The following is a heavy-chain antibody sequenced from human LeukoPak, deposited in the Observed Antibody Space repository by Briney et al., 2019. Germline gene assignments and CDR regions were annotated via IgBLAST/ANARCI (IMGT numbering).Heavy chain of an antibody. D-gene: IGHD3-16*01. CDR1: GYTFTAYH. CDR3: VRENWYYDH. Sequence: ASVEVSCKTSGYTFTAYHMHWVRQAPGQGLEFMGWIYPPTGGTILAEKFQGRVTMTRDTSITTAYMELSGLNFDDTAVYYCVRENWYYDHWGQGTLVTVSS. J-gene: IGHJ4*02. V-gene: IGHV1-2*02. CDR2: IYPPTGGT.